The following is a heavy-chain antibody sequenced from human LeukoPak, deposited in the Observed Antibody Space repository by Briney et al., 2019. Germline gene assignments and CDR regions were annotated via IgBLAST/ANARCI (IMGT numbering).Heavy chain of an antibody. D-gene: IGHD3-3*01. CDR3: ARERSGSEIFARSFDI. J-gene: IGHJ3*02. Sequence: SETLSLTCTVSGYSISNGYYWGWIRQPPGKGLEWIGNIHHSGSTYYNPSLKSRVTISVDTSKNQFSLKLSSVTAADTAVYYCARERSGSEIFARSFDIWGQGTMVTVSS. CDR1: GYSISNGYY. V-gene: IGHV4-38-2*02. CDR2: IHHSGST.